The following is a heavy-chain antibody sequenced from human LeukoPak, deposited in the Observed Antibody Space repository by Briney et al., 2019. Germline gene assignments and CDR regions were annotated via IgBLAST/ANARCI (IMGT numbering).Heavy chain of an antibody. CDR1: GGTISSYG. D-gene: IGHD5-24*01. J-gene: IGHJ4*02. CDR3: ARAGSRDGYNYNY. CDR2: IIPILGIA. Sequence: ASVKVSCKPSGGTISSYGISWMRQAPGQGLEWMGRIIPILGIANYAQKFQGRVTITADKSTSTAYMELSSLRSEDTAVYYCARAGSRDGYNYNYWGQGTLVTVSS. V-gene: IGHV1-69*04.